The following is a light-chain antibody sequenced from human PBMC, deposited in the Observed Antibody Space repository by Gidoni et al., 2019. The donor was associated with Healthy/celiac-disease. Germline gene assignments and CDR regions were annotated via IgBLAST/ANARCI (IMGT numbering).Light chain of an antibody. CDR1: QSLSSY. J-gene: IGKJ1*01. Sequence: DIQMTQSPSSLSASVGDRVTITCRASQSLSSYLNWYQQKPGKAPKLLIYAASSLQSGVPSRFSGSGSGTDFTLTISSLQPEDFATYYCQQSYSTPPWTFXXXTKVEIK. CDR3: QQSYSTPPWT. V-gene: IGKV1-39*01. CDR2: AAS.